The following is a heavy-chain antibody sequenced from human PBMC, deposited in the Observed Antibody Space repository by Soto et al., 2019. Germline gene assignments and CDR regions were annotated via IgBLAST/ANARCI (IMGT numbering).Heavy chain of an antibody. CDR3: AKSGGAGVYYYGMDV. CDR1: GFTFSSYA. Sequence: GGSLRLSCAASGFTFSSYAMSWVRQAPGKGLEWVSAISGSGGSTYYADSVKGRFTISRDNSKNTLYLQMNSLRAEDTAVYYCAKSGGAGVYYYGMDVWGQGTTVTVSS. CDR2: ISGSGGST. J-gene: IGHJ6*02. D-gene: IGHD6-25*01. V-gene: IGHV3-23*01.